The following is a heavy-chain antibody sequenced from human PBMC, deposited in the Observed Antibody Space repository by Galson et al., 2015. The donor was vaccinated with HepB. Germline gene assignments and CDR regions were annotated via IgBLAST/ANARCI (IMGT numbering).Heavy chain of an antibody. CDR1: GGSFSSYA. CDR3: AKMEVVVRGITDYYFYAMDV. V-gene: IGHV1-69*13. J-gene: IGHJ6*02. CDR2: IIPMVNKT. Sequence: SVKVSCKASGGSFSSYAFSWVRQAPGQGLEWMGGIIPMVNKTNYAQNFPGTVTISADVYTSTTHMELGSLRSEDTAVYYCAKMEVVVRGITDYYFYAMDVWGQGTKVTVSS. D-gene: IGHD3-10*01.